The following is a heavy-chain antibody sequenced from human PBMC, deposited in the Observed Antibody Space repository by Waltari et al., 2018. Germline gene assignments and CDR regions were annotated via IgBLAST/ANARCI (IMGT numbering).Heavy chain of an antibody. CDR2: IWYDGSNK. J-gene: IGHJ6*02. D-gene: IGHD3-16*01. Sequence: QVQLVESGGGVVQPGRSLRLSCADSGFTFSSYGMHWVRQAPGKGLEWVAVIWYDGSNKYYADSVKGRFTISRDNSKNTLYLQMNSLRAEDTAMYYCARGKAPNYYGMDVWGQGTTVTVSS. CDR3: ARGKAPNYYGMDV. CDR1: GFTFSSYG. V-gene: IGHV3-33*08.